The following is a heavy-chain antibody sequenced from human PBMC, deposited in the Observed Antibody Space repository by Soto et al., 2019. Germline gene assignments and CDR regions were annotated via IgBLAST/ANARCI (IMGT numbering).Heavy chain of an antibody. CDR1: GFTFSSYA. V-gene: IGHV3-30-3*01. Sequence: QVQLVESGGGVVQPGRSLRLSCAASGFTFSSYAMHXXXXXXXXXXXWVAVISYDGSNKYYADSVKGRFTISRDNSKXXXXXXXXXXXXXXXXXXXXXXXXXXXXXXVFDYWGQGTLVTVSS. J-gene: IGHJ4*02. CDR2: ISYDGSNK. CDR3: XXXXXXXXXXVFDY.